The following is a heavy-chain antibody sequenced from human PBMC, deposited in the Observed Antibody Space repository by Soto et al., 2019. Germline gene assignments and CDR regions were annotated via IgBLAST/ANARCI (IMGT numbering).Heavy chain of an antibody. CDR2: IYYSGST. CDR3: ARDRRYYDSSGYRDAFDI. D-gene: IGHD3-22*01. V-gene: IGHV4-31*03. J-gene: IGHJ3*02. Sequence: TLDHICTVSGGSSSSGGYYWGWIRPHPGKGLEWIGYIYYSGSTYYNPSLKSRVTISVDTSKNQFSLKLSSVTAADTAVYYCARDRRYYDSSGYRDAFDIWGQGTMVS. CDR1: GGSSSSGGYY.